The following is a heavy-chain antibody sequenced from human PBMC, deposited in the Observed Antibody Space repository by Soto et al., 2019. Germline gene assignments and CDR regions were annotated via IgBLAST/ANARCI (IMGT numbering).Heavy chain of an antibody. Sequence: GGSLRLSCAASGFTFSSYAMSWVRQAPGKGLEWVSAIRGSGGSTYYADSVKGRFTISRDNSKNTLYLQMNSLRAEDTAVYYCAKDSSTTVTTGSYYYGMDVWGQGTTVTVSS. V-gene: IGHV3-23*01. CDR3: AKDSSTTVTTGSYYYGMDV. CDR1: GFTFSSYA. CDR2: IRGSGGST. D-gene: IGHD4-17*01. J-gene: IGHJ6*02.